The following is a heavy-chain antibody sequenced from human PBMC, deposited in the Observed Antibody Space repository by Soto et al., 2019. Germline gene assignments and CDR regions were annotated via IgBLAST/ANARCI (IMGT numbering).Heavy chain of an antibody. CDR2: IDPSDSYT. CDR1: GCSFISYW. J-gene: IGHJ3*02. Sequence: PGVLQRICYKGAGCSFISYWISWVRQMPGKGLEWMGRIDPSDSYTNYSPSFQGHVTISADKSISTAYLQWSSLKASDTAMYYCAREGITMIWGQGTMVTVSS. D-gene: IGHD3-10*01. CDR3: AREGITMI. V-gene: IGHV5-10-1*01.